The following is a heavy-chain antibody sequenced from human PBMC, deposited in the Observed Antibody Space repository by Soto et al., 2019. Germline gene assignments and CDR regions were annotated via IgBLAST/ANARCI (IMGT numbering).Heavy chain of an antibody. D-gene: IGHD3-22*01. CDR1: GFTFASYA. J-gene: IGHJ5*01. V-gene: IGHV3-23*01. CDR2: IDAGGGRT. Sequence: PGGSLRLSCAASGFTFASYAMAWVRQAPGKGVEWVSGIDAGGGRTYYADSVKGHFTISRDNSKSTLYLQMNSLRAEDTAVYYCAKLTYPSDTTGFYYERVSGWIDSWGQGTLVTVSS. CDR3: AKLTYPSDTTGFYYERVSGWIDS.